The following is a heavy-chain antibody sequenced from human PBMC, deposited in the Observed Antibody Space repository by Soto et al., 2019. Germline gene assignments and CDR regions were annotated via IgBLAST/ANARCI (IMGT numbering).Heavy chain of an antibody. CDR3: AKDNPTIAY. D-gene: IGHD1-1*01. J-gene: IGHJ4*02. Sequence: QVQLVESGGGVVQPGTSLRLSCAPSGFTFSARGMHWVRQAPGKGLEWVAIISYDGSNKQYAGSVEGRFTISRDNSKNNLYLQMDNLRPEDTAIYYCAKDNPTIAYWGQGTLVTVSS. CDR1: GFTFSARG. CDR2: ISYDGSNK. V-gene: IGHV3-30*18.